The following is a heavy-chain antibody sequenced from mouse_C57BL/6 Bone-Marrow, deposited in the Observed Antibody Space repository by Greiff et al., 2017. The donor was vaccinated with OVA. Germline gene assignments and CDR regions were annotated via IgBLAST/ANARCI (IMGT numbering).Heavy chain of an antibody. D-gene: IGHD1-1*01. V-gene: IGHV1-81*01. J-gene: IGHJ1*03. CDR1: GYTFTSYG. CDR3: ARRKPLGGYGSSYLDV. Sequence: VKLMESGAELARPGASVKLSCKASGYTFTSYGISWVKQRTGQGLEWIGEIYPRSGNTYYNEKFKGKATLTADKSSSTAYMELRSLTSEDSAVYFCARRKPLGGYGSSYLDVWGTGTTVTVSS. CDR2: IYPRSGNT.